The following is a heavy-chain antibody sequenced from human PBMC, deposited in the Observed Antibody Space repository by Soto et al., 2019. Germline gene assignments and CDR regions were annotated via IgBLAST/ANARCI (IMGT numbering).Heavy chain of an antibody. V-gene: IGHV4-30-2*01. Sequence: QLQLQESGSGLVKPSQTLSLTCAVSGGSISSGGYSWSWIRQPPGKGLEWIGYIYHSGSTYYNPSLKSRVTISVDRSKSQFSLKLSSVTAADTAVYYCARDRYYYGSGTKGGMDVWGQGTTVTVSS. CDR1: GGSISSGGYS. D-gene: IGHD3-10*01. CDR3: ARDRYYYGSGTKGGMDV. J-gene: IGHJ6*02. CDR2: IYHSGST.